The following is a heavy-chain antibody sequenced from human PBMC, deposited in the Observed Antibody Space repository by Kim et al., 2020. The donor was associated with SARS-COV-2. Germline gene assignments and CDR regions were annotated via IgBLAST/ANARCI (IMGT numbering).Heavy chain of an antibody. CDR1: GFTFSSYA. V-gene: IGHV3-23*01. D-gene: IGHD3-22*01. CDR2: ISGSGGNT. Sequence: GGSLRLSCAASGFTFSSYAMSWVRQAPGKGLEWVSAISGSGGNTYYADSVKGRFTISRDNAKNTLYLQMNSLRAEDTAVYYCAKGDSSGYYYPVRGLYDYWGEGTLATVSS. J-gene: IGHJ4*02. CDR3: AKGDSSGYYYPVRGLYDY.